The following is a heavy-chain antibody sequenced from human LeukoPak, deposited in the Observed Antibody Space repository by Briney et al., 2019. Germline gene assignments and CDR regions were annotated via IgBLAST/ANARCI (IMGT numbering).Heavy chain of an antibody. V-gene: IGHV3-23*01. CDR1: GFTFSNYA. CDR2: ISGTGGST. D-gene: IGHD2-2*02. J-gene: IGHJ4*02. Sequence: GGSLRLSCAASGFTFSNYAMSWVRQAPGKGPEWVSTISGTGGSTYYADSVKGRFTISKNISQSTLYLQMNSLRADDTAVYYCAKQGAYTTPDHSDYWGQGTLVTVSS. CDR3: AKQGAYTTPDHSDY.